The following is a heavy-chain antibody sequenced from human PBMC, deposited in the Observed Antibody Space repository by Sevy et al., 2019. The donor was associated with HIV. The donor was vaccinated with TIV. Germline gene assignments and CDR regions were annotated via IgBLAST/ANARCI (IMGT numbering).Heavy chain of an antibody. J-gene: IGHJ3*02. V-gene: IGHV3-23*01. Sequence: GGSLRLSCKPSGFTFITYAMNWVRQAPGKGLEWVSTIYCSGGATYYADSVKGRFTISRDNSKNTLYLQMNSLRTEDSAVYYCAGGRYDSSGSFDAFDIWGQGTMVTVSS. CDR2: IYCSGGAT. CDR1: GFTFITYA. CDR3: AGGRYDSSGSFDAFDI. D-gene: IGHD3-22*01.